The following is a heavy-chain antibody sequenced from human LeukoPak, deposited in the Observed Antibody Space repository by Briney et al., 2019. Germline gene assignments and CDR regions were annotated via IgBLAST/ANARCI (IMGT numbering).Heavy chain of an antibody. CDR3: ARGGGMYYYDSRGAFDI. CDR1: GYTFTSYD. V-gene: IGHV1-8*02. J-gene: IGHJ3*02. D-gene: IGHD3-22*01. CDR2: MNPNSGNT. Sequence: ASVKVSCKASGYTFTSYDINWVRHATGQGLEWMGWMNPNSGNTGYAQKFQGRVTMTRNTSISTAYMELSSLRSEYTAVYYCARGGGMYYYDSRGAFDIWGQGTMVTVSS.